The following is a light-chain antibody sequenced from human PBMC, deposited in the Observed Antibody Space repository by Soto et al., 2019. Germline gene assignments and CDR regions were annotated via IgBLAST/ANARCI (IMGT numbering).Light chain of an antibody. CDR2: DVS. CDR1: SSDVGAYKY. V-gene: IGLV2-14*01. Sequence: QSALTQPASVSGSPGQSITISCTGTSSDVGAYKYVSWYQQQPGKAPKLMIYDVSSRPSGVSNRFSGSKSGNTASLIISGLQAEDEADYYCISYTSSDTYVFGTGTKVTVL. CDR3: ISYTSSDTYV. J-gene: IGLJ1*01.